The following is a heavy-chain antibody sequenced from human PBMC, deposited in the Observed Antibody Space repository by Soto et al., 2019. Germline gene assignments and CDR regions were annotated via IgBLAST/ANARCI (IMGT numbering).Heavy chain of an antibody. V-gene: IGHV3-23*01. CDR1: GFTFTSFA. CDR2: ISATGGST. Sequence: SGGGLVQPGGSLRLSCAASGFTFTSFAMAWVRQAPGKGLEWVSGISATGGSTHYADSVKGRFTISRDNSRNTVYLQMNSLRAEDTAVYYCAKGGAYCGGDCTRAYWGQGTLVTVSS. D-gene: IGHD2-21*02. CDR3: AKGGAYCGGDCTRAY. J-gene: IGHJ4*02.